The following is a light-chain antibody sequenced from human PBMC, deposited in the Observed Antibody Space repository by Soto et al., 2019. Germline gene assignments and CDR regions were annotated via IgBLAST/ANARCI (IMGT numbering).Light chain of an antibody. Sequence: EIVMTQSPATLSLSPGERAALSCRASQSINSELAWYQQKPGQPPRLLIYGASTRATGVPARFTGSESGSEFTLTSSGLQSEEFAVYYCHQGHNWPLTFGQGTRLEI. CDR1: QSINSE. J-gene: IGKJ2*01. CDR3: HQGHNWPLT. V-gene: IGKV3-15*01. CDR2: GAS.